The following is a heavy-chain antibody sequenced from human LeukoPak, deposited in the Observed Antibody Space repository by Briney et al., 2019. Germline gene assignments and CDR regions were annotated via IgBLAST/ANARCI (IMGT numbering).Heavy chain of an antibody. J-gene: IGHJ4*02. CDR2: IKEDGNEK. CDR3: ARDLSGSYMSDY. Sequence: GGALRLSCGASGFTFSRHCMSWVRQAPGKGLEWVAKIKEDGNEKFYADSVKGRFTISRDNAKNSVFLQMDSLTVDDTAVYYCARDLSGSYMSDYWGQGTLVTVSS. D-gene: IGHD3-10*01. V-gene: IGHV3-7*01. CDR1: GFTFSRHC.